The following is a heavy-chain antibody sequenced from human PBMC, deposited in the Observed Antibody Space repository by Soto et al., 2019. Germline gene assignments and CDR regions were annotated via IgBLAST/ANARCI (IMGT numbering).Heavy chain of an antibody. V-gene: IGHV1-3*01. CDR1: GYTFTSYA. J-gene: IGHJ5*02. CDR2: INAGNGNT. D-gene: IGHD3-10*02. CDR3: ARGVFGELFGLLDP. Sequence: ASVKVSCKASGYTFTSYAMHWVRQAPGQRLEWMGWINAGNGNTKYSQKFQGRVTITRDTSASTAYMELSSLRSEDTAVYYCARGVFGELFGLLDPWGQGTPVTVSS.